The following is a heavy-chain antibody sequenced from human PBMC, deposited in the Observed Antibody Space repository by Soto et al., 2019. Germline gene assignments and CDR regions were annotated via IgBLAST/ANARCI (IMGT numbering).Heavy chain of an antibody. CDR2: INPNSGVT. CDR1: GYTFTGYY. Sequence: QVQLVQSGAEVEKPGASVKVSCKASGYTFTGYYVHWVRQAPGQGLEWMGWINPNSGVTNYAHKFQGRVTMTRDTSISTAYMELSRLRSDDTAVYYCARGGPVAGTEWGQGTLVTVSS. V-gene: IGHV1-2*02. J-gene: IGHJ4*02. CDR3: ARGGPVAGTE. D-gene: IGHD6-19*01.